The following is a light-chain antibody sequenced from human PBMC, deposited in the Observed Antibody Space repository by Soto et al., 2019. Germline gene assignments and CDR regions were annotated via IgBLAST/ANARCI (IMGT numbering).Light chain of an antibody. V-gene: IGLV2-14*01. J-gene: IGLJ2*01. Sequence: QSVLTQPASVSGSPGQSITISCTVTSSDVGGYNYVSWYQQHPGKAPKLMIYDVSNRPSGVSNRFSCSKSGNTASLTISGLQAEDEADYYCSSYTSSSTLVVFGGGTKLTVL. CDR1: SSDVGGYNY. CDR2: DVS. CDR3: SSYTSSSTLVV.